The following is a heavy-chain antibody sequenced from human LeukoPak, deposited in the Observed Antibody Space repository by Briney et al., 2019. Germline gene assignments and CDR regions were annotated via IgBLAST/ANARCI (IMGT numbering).Heavy chain of an antibody. CDR1: GGSISSYY. CDR3: ASSYIAAAGYFDY. D-gene: IGHD6-13*01. CDR2: IYYSGST. J-gene: IGHJ4*02. Sequence: PSETLSLTCTVSGGSISSYYWSWIRQPPGKGLEWIGYIYYSGSTNYNPSLKSRVTISVDTSKNQFSLKLSSVTAADMAVYYCASSYIAAAGYFDYWGQGTLVTVSS. V-gene: IGHV4-59*08.